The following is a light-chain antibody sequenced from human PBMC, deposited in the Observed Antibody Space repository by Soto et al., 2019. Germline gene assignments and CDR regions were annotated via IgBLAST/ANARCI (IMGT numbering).Light chain of an antibody. CDR3: SSYTSSSTRV. J-gene: IGLJ1*01. CDR1: SSDVGGYNY. V-gene: IGLV2-14*01. Sequence: QSVLTQPASVSGSPGQSITISGTGTSSDVGGYNYVSWYQQHPGKAPKLMICDVSNRPSGVSNRFCGSKSGNTASLTISGLQAEDEADYYSSSYTSSSTRVFGTGTKLTVL. CDR2: DVS.